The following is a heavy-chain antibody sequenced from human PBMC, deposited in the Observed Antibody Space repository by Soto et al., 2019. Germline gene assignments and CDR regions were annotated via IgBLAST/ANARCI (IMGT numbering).Heavy chain of an antibody. CDR3: ARANILTGYYVVSFDV. V-gene: IGHV4-34*01. J-gene: IGHJ2*01. D-gene: IGHD3-9*01. CDR1: GGSFSAYY. CDR2: INHNGNS. Sequence: SETLSLTCAASGGSFSAYYWSWIRQPPGRGLEWIGEINHNGNSNYNPALESRVTISVDTSKNQFSLKLISVTAADTAVYYCARANILTGYYVVSFDVWGRGTLVTVSS.